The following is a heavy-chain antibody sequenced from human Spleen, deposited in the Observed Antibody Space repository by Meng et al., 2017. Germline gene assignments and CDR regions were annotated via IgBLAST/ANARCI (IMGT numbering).Heavy chain of an antibody. CDR3: TRDTRYSSSWYSTGYNYSMDV. V-gene: IGHV3-74*01. D-gene: IGHD6-13*01. CDR1: GFTFSNYW. CDR2: INGDGSRA. J-gene: IGHJ6*02. Sequence: GESLKISCAASGFTFSNYWMHWVRQAPGKGLVWVPRINGDGSRAIYADSVKGRFTVSRDNAKNTLNLQMDSLRVEDTAVYYCTRDTRYSSSWYSTGYNYSMDVWGQGTTVTVSS.